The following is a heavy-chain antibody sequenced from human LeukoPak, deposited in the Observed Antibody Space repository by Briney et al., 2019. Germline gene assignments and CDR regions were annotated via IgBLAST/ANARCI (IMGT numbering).Heavy chain of an antibody. V-gene: IGHV3-23*01. J-gene: IGHJ4*02. CDR1: GFTFKSYA. D-gene: IGHD5-18*01. CDR2: ISGSGGST. Sequence: PGGSLRLSCAGSGFTFKSYAMSWARQAPGKGLEWVSAISGSGGSTYYADSVKGRFTISRDNSKNTLYLQMNSLRAEDTAVYYCTKGTIWLPFDYWGQGTLVAVSS. CDR3: TKGTIWLPFDY.